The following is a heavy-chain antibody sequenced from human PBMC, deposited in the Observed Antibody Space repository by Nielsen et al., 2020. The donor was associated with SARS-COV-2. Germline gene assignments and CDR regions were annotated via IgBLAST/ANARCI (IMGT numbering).Heavy chain of an antibody. J-gene: IGHJ4*02. Sequence: GESLKISCAASGFTFSSYGMHWVRQAPGKGLEWVAVIWYDGSNKYYADSVKGRFTISRDNSKNTLYLQMNSLRAEDTAVYYCARTPGANFDYWGQGTLVTVSS. CDR1: GFTFSSYG. CDR2: IWYDGSNK. V-gene: IGHV3-33*01. D-gene: IGHD1-26*01. CDR3: ARTPGANFDY.